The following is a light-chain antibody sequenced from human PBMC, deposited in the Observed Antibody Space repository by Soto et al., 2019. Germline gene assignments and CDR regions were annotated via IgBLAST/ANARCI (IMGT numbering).Light chain of an antibody. CDR2: DAS. V-gene: IGKV1-5*01. Sequence: DIQMTQAPSTLSASVGDRVTITCRASQSISIWLAWYQQKPGKAPKILIFDASTLQSGVPSRFSGSGSGTDFTLTISSLQPEDFATYYCLQDYNYPRTFGQGTKVDI. CDR3: LQDYNYPRT. J-gene: IGKJ1*01. CDR1: QSISIW.